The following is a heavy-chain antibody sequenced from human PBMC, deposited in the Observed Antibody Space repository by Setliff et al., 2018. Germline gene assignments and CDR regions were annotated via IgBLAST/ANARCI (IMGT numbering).Heavy chain of an antibody. CDR2: ISSGSRFP. D-gene: IGHD6-25*01. J-gene: IGHJ3*02. CDR3: ARSPANGGHDAFDI. Sequence: GALRLSCAASGCTFSTYYMKWVRQAPGKGLEWVSSISSGSRFPCDTDSLKGRFTISRDSAKKSLFLLMKSLRAEDTAVYYCARSPANGGHDAFDIWGQGTMVTVSS. V-gene: IGHV3-21*01. CDR1: GCTFSTYY.